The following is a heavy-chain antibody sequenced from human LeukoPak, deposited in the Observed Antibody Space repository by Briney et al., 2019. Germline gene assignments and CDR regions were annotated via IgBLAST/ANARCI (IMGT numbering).Heavy chain of an antibody. J-gene: IGHJ6*03. CDR3: AKDGVPAAMWYYYYYMDV. D-gene: IGHD2-2*01. V-gene: IGHV3-30*02. Sequence: PGGSLRLSCAAPGFTFSSYGMHWVRQAPGKGLEWVAFIRYDGSNKYYADSVKGRFTISRDNSKNTLYLQMNSLRAEDTAVYYCAKDGVPAAMWYYYYYMDVWGKGTTVTVSS. CDR1: GFTFSSYG. CDR2: IRYDGSNK.